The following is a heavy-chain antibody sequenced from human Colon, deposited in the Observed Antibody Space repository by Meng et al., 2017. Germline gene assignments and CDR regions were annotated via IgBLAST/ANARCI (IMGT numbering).Heavy chain of an antibody. CDR3: ARERVATTAVDF. D-gene: IGHD1-1*01. J-gene: IGHJ4*02. CDR1: GVTFNTCA. CDR2: IIPIFGKT. Sequence: QVQLVQTGAEVRRPGSSVTLSCKASGVTFNTCAFNWVRQAPGQGLEWMGEIIPIFGKTNYAQKFQGRVTITADGSTNTSFMELSSLISEDSAVYYCARERVATTAVDFWGLGTLVTVSS. V-gene: IGHV1-69*01.